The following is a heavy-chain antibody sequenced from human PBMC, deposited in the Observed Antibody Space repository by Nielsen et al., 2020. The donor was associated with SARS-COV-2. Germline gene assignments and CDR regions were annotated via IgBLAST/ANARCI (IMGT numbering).Heavy chain of an antibody. CDR1: GFSLSTYW. CDR3: ARAIALADSA. Sequence: GGSLRLSCAASGFSLSTYWISWVRQAPGKGLEWVANIKQDGSEIYYVDSVKGRFTISRDNAKNLVFLQMNSLRAEDTALYHCARAIALADSAWGQGTLVTVSS. V-gene: IGHV3-7*01. J-gene: IGHJ5*02. D-gene: IGHD6-19*01. CDR2: IKQDGSEI.